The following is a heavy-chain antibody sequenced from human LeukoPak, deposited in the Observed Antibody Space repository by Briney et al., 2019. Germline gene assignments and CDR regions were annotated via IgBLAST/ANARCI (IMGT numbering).Heavy chain of an antibody. CDR2: IYYSGST. D-gene: IGHD3-22*01. CDR3: ARGGEYYYDSSGCYFDY. Sequence: SETLSLTCTVSGVSISSSNSYWGWIRQPPGKGLEWIGSIYYSGSTYYNPSLKSRVTISVDTSKNQFSLKLSSVTAADTAVYYCARGGEYYYDSSGCYFDYWGQGTLVTVSS. J-gene: IGHJ4*02. CDR1: GVSISSSNSY. V-gene: IGHV4-39*07.